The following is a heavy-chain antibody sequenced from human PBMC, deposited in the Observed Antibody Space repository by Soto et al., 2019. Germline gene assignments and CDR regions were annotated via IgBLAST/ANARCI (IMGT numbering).Heavy chain of an antibody. D-gene: IGHD7-27*01. CDR2: IWYDGSNK. V-gene: IGHV3-33*01. J-gene: IGHJ4*02. CDR3: AREVSNPHYFDY. Sequence: GGSLRLSCAASGFTFSSYGMHWVRQAPGKGLEWVAVIWYDGSNKYYADSVKGRFTISRDNSKNTLYLQMNSLRAEDTAVYYCAREVSNPHYFDYWGQGTLVTVSS. CDR1: GFTFSSYG.